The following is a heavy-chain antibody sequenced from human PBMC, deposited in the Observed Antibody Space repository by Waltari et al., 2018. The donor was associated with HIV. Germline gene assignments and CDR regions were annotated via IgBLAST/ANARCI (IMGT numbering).Heavy chain of an antibody. CDR2: TYYNSKWYN. Sequence: QVQLQQSGPGLVKPSQPLSLTCAISGDSVPGNSGAWNWIRQSPSRGLAWLGRTYYNSKWYNDYALSVKSRISINPDTSKNQVSLQLNSVTPEDTAVYYCARLYWGNKAFDIWGQGTMVTVSS. D-gene: IGHD3-16*01. J-gene: IGHJ3*02. CDR1: GDSVPGNSGA. CDR3: ARLYWGNKAFDI. V-gene: IGHV6-1*01.